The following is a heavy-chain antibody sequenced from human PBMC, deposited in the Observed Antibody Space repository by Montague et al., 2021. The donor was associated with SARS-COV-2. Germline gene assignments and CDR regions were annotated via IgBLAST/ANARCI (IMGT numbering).Heavy chain of an antibody. Sequence: SLRLSCAASGFTFSSYWMSWVRQAPGKGLEWVANIKQDGSEKYYVDSVKGRFTISRDNAKNLLYLQMNSLRAEDTAVYYCARDMAGGSYYYYGMDVWGQGTMVTVSS. V-gene: IGHV3-7*01. CDR3: ARDMAGGSYYYYGMDV. CDR2: IKQDGSEK. J-gene: IGHJ6*02. D-gene: IGHD1-26*01. CDR1: GFTFSSYW.